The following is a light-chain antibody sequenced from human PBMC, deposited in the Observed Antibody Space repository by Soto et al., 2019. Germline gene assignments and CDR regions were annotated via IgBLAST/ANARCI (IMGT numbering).Light chain of an antibody. CDR3: SSYTSSSTR. CDR1: SSDVGGYNY. J-gene: IGLJ1*01. V-gene: IGLV2-14*01. Sequence: QSALTQPASVSGSPGQSITISCTGTSSDVGGYNYVSWYQQHPGKAPKLMIYEVSNRPSGVSNRFSGSKSGNTASLTISGLQAEDEADYYCSSYTSSSTRFGTGTKVTVL. CDR2: EVS.